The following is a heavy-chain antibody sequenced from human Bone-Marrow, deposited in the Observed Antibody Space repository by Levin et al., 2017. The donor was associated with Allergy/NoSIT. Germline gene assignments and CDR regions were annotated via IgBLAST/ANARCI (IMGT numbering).Heavy chain of an antibody. V-gene: IGHV4-39*01. J-gene: IGHJ3*02. Sequence: KASETLSLTCTVSGASISNYSSFWGWIRQSPGKGLEWIGNLYHTGSTYYAPSLQSRVTLSVDTSKNQFSLKLTSVTAADTAVYYCARRGFAFDMWGQGTLVTVSS. CDR2: LYHTGST. CDR1: GASISNYSSF. CDR3: ARRGFAFDM.